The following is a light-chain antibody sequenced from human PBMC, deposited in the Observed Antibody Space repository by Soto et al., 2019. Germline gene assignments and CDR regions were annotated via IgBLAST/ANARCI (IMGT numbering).Light chain of an antibody. Sequence: DIQMTQSPSSLSASVGDRVTITCRASQSISRYLNWYQQKPGKAPKVLIYGASSLQSGVPSRFSGSGSGTDFTLTISSLQPEDFATYYCQQSFDTLMFTFGQGTKLEIK. CDR1: QSISRY. V-gene: IGKV1-39*01. J-gene: IGKJ2*01. CDR2: GAS. CDR3: QQSFDTLMFT.